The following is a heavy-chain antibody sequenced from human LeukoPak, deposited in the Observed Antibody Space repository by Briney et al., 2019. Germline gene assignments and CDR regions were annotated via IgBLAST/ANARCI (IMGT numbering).Heavy chain of an antibody. V-gene: IGHV3-21*01. J-gene: IGHJ1*01. CDR1: GFTFSGYS. CDR2: ISSSSSYI. Sequence: TGGSLRLSCAASGFTFSGYSMNWVRQAPGKRLEWVSSISSSSSYIYYADSVKGRFTISRDNAKNSLYLQMNSLRAEDTAVYYCAGRKYSSSSEYFQHWGQGSLVTVSS. D-gene: IGHD6-6*01. CDR3: AGRKYSSSSEYFQH.